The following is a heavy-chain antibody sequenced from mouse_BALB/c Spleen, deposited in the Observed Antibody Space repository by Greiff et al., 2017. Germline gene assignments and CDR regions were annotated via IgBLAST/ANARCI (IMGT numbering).Heavy chain of an antibody. J-gene: IGHJ3*01. Sequence: EVQGVESGAELVKPGASVKLSCTASGFNIKDTYMHWVKQRPEQGLEWIGRIDPANGNTKYDPKFQGKATITADTSSNTAYLQLSSLTSEDTAVYYCARGLWFAYWGQGTLVTVSA. CDR2: IDPANGNT. V-gene: IGHV14-3*02. CDR3: ARGLWFAY. CDR1: GFNIKDTY.